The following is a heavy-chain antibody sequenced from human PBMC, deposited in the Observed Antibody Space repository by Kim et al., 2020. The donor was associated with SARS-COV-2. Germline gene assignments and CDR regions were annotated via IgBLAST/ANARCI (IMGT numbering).Heavy chain of an antibody. CDR2: ISSSSSTI. J-gene: IGHJ6*02. V-gene: IGHV3-48*02. Sequence: GGSLRLSCAASGFTFSSYSMNWVRQAPGKGLEWVSYISSSSSTIYYSDSVKGRFTISRDNAKNSLYLQMNSLRDEDTAVYYCARDGDSRYSYGFYYYYGMDVWGQGTTVTVSS. CDR1: GFTFSSYS. D-gene: IGHD5-18*01. CDR3: ARDGDSRYSYGFYYYYGMDV.